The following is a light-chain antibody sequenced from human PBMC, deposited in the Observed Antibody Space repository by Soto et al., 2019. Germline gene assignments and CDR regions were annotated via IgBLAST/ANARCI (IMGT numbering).Light chain of an antibody. CDR3: ISYTRRTTYV. CDR1: NSDVGAYTL. CDR2: AVT. V-gene: IGLV2-11*01. Sequence: QSALTQPRSVSGSPGQSVTISCTGTNSDVGAYTLVSWYQQLPGKAPKLIISAVTYRPSGVPDRFSGSKSGNTASLTISGLQTEDEADYYCISYTRRTTYVIGTGTKLTVL. J-gene: IGLJ1*01.